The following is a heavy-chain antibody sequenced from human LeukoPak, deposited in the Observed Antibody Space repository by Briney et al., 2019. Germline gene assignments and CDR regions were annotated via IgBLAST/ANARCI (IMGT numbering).Heavy chain of an antibody. V-gene: IGHV4-59*01. CDR2: IYFSGST. Sequence: KPSETLSLTCTVSGAGINSYSSSWIRQPPGKGLEWLGYIYFSGSTKYNPSLENRITISVDRSKSQFYLTLRSVTAADTAVYFCARDLNHGFNYYFYRWHVWGQGTTVTVSS. CDR3: ARDLNHGFNYYFYRWHV. CDR1: GAGINSYS. D-gene: IGHD3-9*01. J-gene: IGHJ6*02.